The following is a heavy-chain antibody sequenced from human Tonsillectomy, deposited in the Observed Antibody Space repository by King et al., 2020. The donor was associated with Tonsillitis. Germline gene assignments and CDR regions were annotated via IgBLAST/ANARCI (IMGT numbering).Heavy chain of an antibody. Sequence: VQLVESGGGVVQPGRSLRLSCAASGFTFSSYGMHWVRQAPGKGLEWVAVISYDGSNKYYADSVKGRFTISRDNSKNTLYLQMNSLRAEDTAVYYCAKDQGEWLLLRGDDYYYYGMDVWGQGTTVTVSS. CDR2: ISYDGSNK. V-gene: IGHV3-30*18. J-gene: IGHJ6*02. CDR3: AKDQGEWLLLRGDDYYYYGMDV. D-gene: IGHD3-22*01. CDR1: GFTFSSYG.